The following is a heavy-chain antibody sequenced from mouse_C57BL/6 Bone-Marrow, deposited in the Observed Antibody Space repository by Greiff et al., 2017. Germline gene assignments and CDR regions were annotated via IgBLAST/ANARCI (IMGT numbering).Heavy chain of an antibody. V-gene: IGHV8-8*01. D-gene: IGHD2-5*01. CDR1: GFSLSTFGMG. Sequence: QVQLKESGPGILQPSQTLSLTCSFSGFSLSTFGMGVGWIRQPSGKGLEWLAHIWWDDDKYYNPALKSRLTISKDTSKNQVFLKIANVDTADTATYYWARIERGYSNLSRWYFDVWGTGTTVTVSS. CDR2: IWWDDDK. CDR3: ARIERGYSNLSRWYFDV. J-gene: IGHJ1*03.